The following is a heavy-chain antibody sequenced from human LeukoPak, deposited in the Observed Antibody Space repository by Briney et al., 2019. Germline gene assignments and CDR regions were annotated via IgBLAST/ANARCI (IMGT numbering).Heavy chain of an antibody. V-gene: IGHV4-59*01. CDR2: IYYSGST. J-gene: IGHJ4*02. CDR3: ARGGRSTDYYDSSGYF. Sequence: SETLSLTCTVSGGSIRSYYWSWIRQPPGKGLEWIGYIYYSGSTNYNPSLKSRVTISVDTSKNQFSLKLSSVTAADTAVYYCARGGRSTDYYDSSGYFWGQGTLVTVSS. D-gene: IGHD3-22*01. CDR1: GGSIRSYY.